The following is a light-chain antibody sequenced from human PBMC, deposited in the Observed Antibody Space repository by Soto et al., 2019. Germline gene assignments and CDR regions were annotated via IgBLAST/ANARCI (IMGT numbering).Light chain of an antibody. CDR2: KAS. J-gene: IGKJ1*01. CDR1: QNVNKW. Sequence: DIQMTQSPSTLSASVGDRVTITCRASQNVNKWLAWFQQKPGKAPKLLIYKASTLKSGVPSRFGGSRSGTEFTLTISSLQPDDFATYYCQQYNAYSWTFGQGTKVDIK. V-gene: IGKV1-5*03. CDR3: QQYNAYSWT.